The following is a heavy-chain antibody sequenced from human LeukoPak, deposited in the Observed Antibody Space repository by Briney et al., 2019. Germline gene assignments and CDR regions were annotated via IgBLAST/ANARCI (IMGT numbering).Heavy chain of an antibody. CDR2: ISAYNGNT. J-gene: IGHJ5*02. V-gene: IGHV1-18*01. CDR1: GYTFTSYG. Sequence: ASVKVSCKASGYTFTSYGISWVRQAPGQGLEWMGWISAYNGNTNYAQKLQGRVTMTTDTSTSTAYMGPRSLRSDDTAVYYCARRLFGNWFDPWGQGTLVTVSS. D-gene: IGHD3-16*01. CDR3: ARRLFGNWFDP.